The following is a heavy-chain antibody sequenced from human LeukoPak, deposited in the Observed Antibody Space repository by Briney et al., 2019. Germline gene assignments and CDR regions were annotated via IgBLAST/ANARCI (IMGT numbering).Heavy chain of an antibody. D-gene: IGHD3-10*01. V-gene: IGHV1-2*02. CDR3: ARDIYGSGSYYVA. Sequence: ASVKVSCKAPGYMFIDYYMHWVRQAPGQGLEWVGWINPNNGGTKSAQKFQGRVTMTRDTSISTAYMEMRWLRSDDTAVYYCARDIYGSGSYYVAWGQGTLVTVSS. CDR1: GYMFIDYY. J-gene: IGHJ5*02. CDR2: INPNNGGT.